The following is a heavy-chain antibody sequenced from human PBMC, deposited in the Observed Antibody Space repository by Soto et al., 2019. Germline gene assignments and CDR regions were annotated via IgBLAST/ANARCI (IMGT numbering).Heavy chain of an antibody. CDR1: GFTFNRNA. Sequence: GALRLSCAGSGFTFNRNAMSWVRQAPGKGLEWVSGITGSSAFTYYADSVKGRVIISRDNSKNTLYLQINTLRVEDTAVYYCAKNRDYDYNAFDAWPQGIVVT. CDR2: ITGSSAFT. J-gene: IGHJ3*01. D-gene: IGHD3-10*01. V-gene: IGHV3-23*01. CDR3: AKNRDYDYNAFDA.